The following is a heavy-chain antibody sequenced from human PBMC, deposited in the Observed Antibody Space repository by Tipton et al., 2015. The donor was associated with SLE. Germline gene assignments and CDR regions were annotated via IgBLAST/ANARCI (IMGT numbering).Heavy chain of an antibody. Sequence: TLSLTCTVSGTSISSYYWSWIRQPPGKGLEWIGYIYYSGSTNYNPSLKSRVTISVDTSKNQFSLKLSSVTAADTAVYYCASTTVTTPYYFDYWGQGTLVTVSS. CDR2: IYYSGST. J-gene: IGHJ4*02. D-gene: IGHD4-17*01. CDR3: ASTTVTTPYYFDY. CDR1: GTSISSYY. V-gene: IGHV4-59*01.